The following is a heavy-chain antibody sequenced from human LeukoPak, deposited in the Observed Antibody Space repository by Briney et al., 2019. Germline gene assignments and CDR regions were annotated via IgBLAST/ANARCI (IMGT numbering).Heavy chain of an antibody. V-gene: IGHV5-51*01. CDR2: IYPGDSDT. D-gene: IGHD5-18*01. CDR1: GYSFTSYW. CDR3: ARLPGRGYSYGPFDY. Sequence: RGGSLKISCKGSGYSFTSYWIGWVRQMPGKGLEWMGIIYPGDSDTRYSPSFQGQVTISVDKSISTAYLQWSSLKASDTAIYYCARLPGRGYSYGPFDYWGQGTLVTVSS. J-gene: IGHJ4*02.